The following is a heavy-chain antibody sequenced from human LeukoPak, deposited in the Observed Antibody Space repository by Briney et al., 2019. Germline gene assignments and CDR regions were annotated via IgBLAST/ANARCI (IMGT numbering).Heavy chain of an antibody. J-gene: IGHJ4*02. V-gene: IGHV4-4*02. Sequence: SETLSLTCAVSGGSISSSNWWSWVRQPPGKGLEWIGEIYHSGSTNYNPSLKSRVTISVDKSKNQFSLKLSPVTAADTAVYYCARAIAAAGNFDYWGQGTLVTVSS. CDR3: ARAIAAAGNFDY. CDR1: GGSISSSNW. D-gene: IGHD6-13*01. CDR2: IYHSGST.